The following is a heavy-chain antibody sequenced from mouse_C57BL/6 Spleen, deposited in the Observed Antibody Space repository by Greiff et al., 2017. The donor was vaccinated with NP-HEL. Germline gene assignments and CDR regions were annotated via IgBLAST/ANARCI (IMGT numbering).Heavy chain of an antibody. CDR2: IDPSDSYT. CDR1: GYTFTSYW. V-gene: IGHV1-69*01. CDR3: ARGFITTVVAFDY. J-gene: IGHJ2*01. Sequence: VQLQQPGAELVMPGASVKLSCKASGYTFTSYWMHWVKQRPGQGLEWIGEIDPSDSYTNYNQKVKGKSTLTVDKSSSTAYMQLSSLTSEDSAVYYCARGFITTVVAFDYWGQGTTLTVSS. D-gene: IGHD1-1*01.